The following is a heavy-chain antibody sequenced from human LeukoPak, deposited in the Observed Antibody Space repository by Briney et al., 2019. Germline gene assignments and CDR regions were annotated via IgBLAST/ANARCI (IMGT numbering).Heavy chain of an antibody. Sequence: ASVKVSCKASGGTFSSYAISWVRQAPGQALEWMGGIIPIFCTANYAQKFQGRVTITADKSQSTAYMELSSLRFEDTAVYYWARGILGSAFDIWGQGTMVTVSS. D-gene: IGHD6-13*01. CDR2: IIPIFCTA. V-gene: IGHV1-69*06. J-gene: IGHJ3*02. CDR3: ARGILGSAFDI. CDR1: GGTFSSYA.